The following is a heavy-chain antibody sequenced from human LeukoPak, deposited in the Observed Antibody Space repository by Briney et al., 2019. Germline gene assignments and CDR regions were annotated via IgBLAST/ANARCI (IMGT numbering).Heavy chain of an antibody. CDR1: GSSFTSHY. D-gene: IGHD3-22*01. V-gene: IGHV1-46*01. CDR3: ARTVTNYYDSSGFDY. CDR2: INPSGGST. J-gene: IGHJ4*02. Sequence: ASVKVSCKASGSSFTSHYMHWVRQAPGQGLEWMGIINPSGGSTTYAQKFQGRVTMTRDTSTSKVYMELSSLRSEDTAVYYCARTVTNYYDSSGFDYWGQGTLVTVSS.